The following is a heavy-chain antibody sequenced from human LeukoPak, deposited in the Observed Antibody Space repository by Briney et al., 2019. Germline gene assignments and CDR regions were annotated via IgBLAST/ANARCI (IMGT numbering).Heavy chain of an antibody. J-gene: IGHJ6*03. Sequence: GGSLRLSRAASGLTFSRHSMSWVRQAPGKGLEWVADIRGNGRNTYYADSVQGRFTISRDNSNNTLYLQMSFLGAGDAAVYYCAKSIVAVGRGTYYYYSYMDVWGKGTTVTVSS. CDR1: GLTFSRHS. CDR2: IRGNGRNT. D-gene: IGHD6-19*01. CDR3: AKSIVAVGRGTYYYYSYMDV. V-gene: IGHV3-23*01.